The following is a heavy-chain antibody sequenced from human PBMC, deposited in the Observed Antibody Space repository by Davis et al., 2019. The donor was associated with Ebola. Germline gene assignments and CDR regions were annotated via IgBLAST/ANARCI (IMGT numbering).Heavy chain of an antibody. CDR2: IYYSGST. Sequence: PGGSLRLSCAVYGGSFSGYYWSWIRQPPGKGLEWIGSIYYSGSTYYNPSLKSRVTISVDTSRNQFSLKLSSVTAADTAVYYCARHRRGAVAGYNWFDPWGQGTLVTVSS. CDR3: ARHRRGAVAGYNWFDP. CDR1: GGSFSGYY. V-gene: IGHV4-34*01. D-gene: IGHD6-19*01. J-gene: IGHJ5*02.